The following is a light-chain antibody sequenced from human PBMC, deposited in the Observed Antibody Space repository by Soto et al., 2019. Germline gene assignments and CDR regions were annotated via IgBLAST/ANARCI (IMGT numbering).Light chain of an antibody. CDR2: DAS. V-gene: IGKV1-33*01. Sequence: DIQMTQSPSSLSASVGDTVTITCQASQDITNHLNWYQHKPGKAPNLLIYDASHLKTVVPSRFTGSGSGTYFTLTISSLQSEDIATYYRQKYDGVPQFGPGTRVDF. CDR3: QKYDGVPQ. CDR1: QDITNH. J-gene: IGKJ3*01.